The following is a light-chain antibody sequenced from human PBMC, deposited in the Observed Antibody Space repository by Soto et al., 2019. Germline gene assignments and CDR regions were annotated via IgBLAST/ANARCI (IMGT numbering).Light chain of an antibody. V-gene: IGKV1-5*01. J-gene: IGKJ2*01. Sequence: DIQMTQSPSTLSASVGDRVTITCRSSQQISSWLAGYQQKPGKPPNLLIHDPSTLESGVPSRFSGSGSGTDFTLAISSLQPDDFATYYCQQYSTFPYTFGQGTQLESK. CDR2: DPS. CDR3: QQYSTFPYT. CDR1: QQISSW.